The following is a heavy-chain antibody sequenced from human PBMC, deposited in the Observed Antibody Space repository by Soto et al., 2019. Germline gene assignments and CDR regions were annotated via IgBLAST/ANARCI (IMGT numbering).Heavy chain of an antibody. D-gene: IGHD3-10*01. J-gene: IGHJ4*02. CDR3: ARGGLLWFGEFSFGY. CDR2: ISYAGSNK. CDR1: GFTFSSYA. Sequence: QVQLVESGGGVVQPGRSLRLSCAASGFTFSSYAMHWVRQAPGKGLEWVAVISYAGSNKYYADSVKGRFTIARDNSKNTQYLQMNSLRAEDTAVYYCARGGLLWFGEFSFGYWGQGTLVTVSS. V-gene: IGHV3-30-3*01.